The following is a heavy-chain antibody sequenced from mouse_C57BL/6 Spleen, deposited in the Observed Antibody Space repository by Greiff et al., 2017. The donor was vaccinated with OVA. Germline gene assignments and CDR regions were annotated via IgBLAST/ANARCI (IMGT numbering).Heavy chain of an antibody. Sequence: EVKLQESGPELVKPGASVKIPCKASGYTFTDYNMAWVKQSHGKSLEWIGDINPNNGGTIYNQKFKGKATLTVDKSSSTAYMELRSLTSDDTAVYYCARSDYDYDGWFAYWGQGTLVTVSA. J-gene: IGHJ3*01. CDR2: INPNNGGT. CDR3: ARSDYDYDGWFAY. D-gene: IGHD2-4*01. CDR1: GYTFTDYN. V-gene: IGHV1-18*01.